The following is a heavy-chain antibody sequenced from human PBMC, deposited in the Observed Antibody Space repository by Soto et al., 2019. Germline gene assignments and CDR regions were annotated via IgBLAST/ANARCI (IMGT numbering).Heavy chain of an antibody. D-gene: IGHD1-1*01. CDR3: ATRNWNDPDNWFDP. Sequence: ASVKVSCKASGYTFTSYCISWVRQAPGKGLEWMGGFDPEDGETIYAQKFQGRVTMTEDTSTDTAYMELSSLRSEDTAVYYCATRNWNDPDNWFDPWGQGTLVTVSS. J-gene: IGHJ5*02. CDR2: FDPEDGET. V-gene: IGHV1-24*01. CDR1: GYTFTSYC.